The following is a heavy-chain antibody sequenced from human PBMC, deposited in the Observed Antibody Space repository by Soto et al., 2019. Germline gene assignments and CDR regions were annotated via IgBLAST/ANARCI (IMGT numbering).Heavy chain of an antibody. D-gene: IGHD6-6*01. CDR3: ARVIAARPDCVMDV. Sequence: ASVKVSCKASGYTFTNYGLSWVRQAPGQGLEWMGWVSPYNGNTKYAQKFQGRVTMTTDTSTSTPYMELRSLRPDDTAVYYCARVIAARPDCVMDVWGQGTTVTVS. CDR2: VSPYNGNT. CDR1: GYTFTNYG. J-gene: IGHJ6*02. V-gene: IGHV1-18*01.